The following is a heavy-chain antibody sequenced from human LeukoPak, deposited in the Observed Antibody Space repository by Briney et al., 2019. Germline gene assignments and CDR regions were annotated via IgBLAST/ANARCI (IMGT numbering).Heavy chain of an antibody. Sequence: ASVKVSCKASRYTFTGYYIHWVRQAPGQGLEWMGWINPNSGGTNYAQNFQGRVTMTRDTSISTPYMELNRLRSDDTAVYYCARSRPVTPYYFDPWGQGTLVTVSS. CDR3: ARSRPVTPYYFDP. J-gene: IGHJ4*01. CDR2: INPNSGGT. V-gene: IGHV1-2*02. D-gene: IGHD3-10*01. CDR1: RYTFTGYY.